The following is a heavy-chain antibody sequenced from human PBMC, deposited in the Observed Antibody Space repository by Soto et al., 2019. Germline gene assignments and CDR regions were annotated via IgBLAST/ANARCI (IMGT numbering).Heavy chain of an antibody. CDR1: GLIFRSYA. D-gene: IGHD1-26*01. Sequence: QIQLVESGGGVVQPGGSLRLSCLASGLIFRSYAMHWVRQAPGKGLEWVAVITYDGANGYYADSVRGRFAISRDNSKSTLFLQMNSLRPEDTAVYYCARAFSGSYPNFDYWGQGTLVTVSS. J-gene: IGHJ4*02. V-gene: IGHV3-30*09. CDR3: ARAFSGSYPNFDY. CDR2: ITYDGANG.